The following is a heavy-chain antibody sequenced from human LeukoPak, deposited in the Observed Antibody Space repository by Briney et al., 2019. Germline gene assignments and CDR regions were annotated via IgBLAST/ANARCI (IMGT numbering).Heavy chain of an antibody. V-gene: IGHV4-31*03. J-gene: IGHJ4*02. D-gene: IGHD2-2*02. CDR3: ARRPDTSPFDY. Sequence: SETLSLTCSVSGGSISSGRYYWSWIRQHPGKGLEWIGYIYYTGTTYYNPSLKSRVTISRDTSKNQFSPRLSSVTAADTAVYYCARRPDTSPFDYWGQGTLVTVSS. CDR1: GGSISSGRYY. CDR2: IYYTGTT.